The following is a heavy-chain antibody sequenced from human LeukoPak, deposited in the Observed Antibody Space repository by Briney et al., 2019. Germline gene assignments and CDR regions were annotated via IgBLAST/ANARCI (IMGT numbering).Heavy chain of an antibody. CDR1: GGTFNSYA. Sequence: ASVKVSCKASGGTFNSYAISLVRQAPGQGLELMGAFIPIFGTTIYARKFRGRVTLTADKSTRTAYMELSSLRSEDTAVYYCARDNDSRDPPHFDYWGQGTLVTVSS. D-gene: IGHD3-16*01. CDR2: FIPIFGTT. J-gene: IGHJ4*02. V-gene: IGHV1-69*06. CDR3: ARDNDSRDPPHFDY.